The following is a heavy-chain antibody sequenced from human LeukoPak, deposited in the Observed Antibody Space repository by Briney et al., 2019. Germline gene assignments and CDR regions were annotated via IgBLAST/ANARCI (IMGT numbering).Heavy chain of an antibody. CDR1: GYTFTSYG. CDR2: INANNGNT. J-gene: IGHJ4*02. CDR3: ARDGGYSSGQSLDY. D-gene: IGHD6-19*01. Sequence: GALVKVSCKASGYTFTSYGITWVRQAPGQGLEWMGWINANNGNTNYAQNLQGRVTMTRDTSTSTAYMELRSLRSDDTAVYYCARDGGYSSGQSLDYWGQGTLVTVSS. V-gene: IGHV1-18*01.